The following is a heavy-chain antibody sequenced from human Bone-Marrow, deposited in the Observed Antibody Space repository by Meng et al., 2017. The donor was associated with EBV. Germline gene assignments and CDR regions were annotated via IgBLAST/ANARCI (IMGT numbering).Heavy chain of an antibody. J-gene: IGHJ1*01. V-gene: IGHV4-34*01. CDR3: ARAALDEYQLLED. D-gene: IGHD2-2*01. Sequence: QGQLQQWGAGLLKPSETLSLTWAVYGGSFSGYYWSWIRQPLGKGLEWIGEINHSGSTNYNPSLKSRVTISVDTSKNQFSLKLSSVTAADTAVYYCARAALDEYQLLEDWGQGTLVTVSS. CDR1: GGSFSGYY. CDR2: INHSGST.